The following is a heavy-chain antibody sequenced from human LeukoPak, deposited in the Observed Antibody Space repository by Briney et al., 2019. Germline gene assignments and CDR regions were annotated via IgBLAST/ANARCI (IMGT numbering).Heavy chain of an antibody. CDR2: ISSNGGST. Sequence: GGSLRLSCAASGFTFSSHGMHWVRQAPGKGLEYVSAISSNGGSTYYANSVKGRFTISRDNSKNTLYLQMGSLRAEDMGVYYCAREEGSWSSFDYWGQGTLVTVSP. CDR1: GFTFSSHG. D-gene: IGHD2-15*01. CDR3: AREEGSWSSFDY. J-gene: IGHJ4*02. V-gene: IGHV3-64*01.